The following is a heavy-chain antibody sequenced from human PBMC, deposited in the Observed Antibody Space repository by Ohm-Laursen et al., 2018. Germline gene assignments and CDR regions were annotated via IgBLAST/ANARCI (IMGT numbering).Heavy chain of an antibody. CDR1: GYSTSSGNW. Sequence: SDTLSLTCAVSGYSTSSGNWWGWIRQPPGKGLEWLGDIYYSGSTYYNPSLKSRVTMSVDTSKKQLSLKLSSVTAVDTAVYYCARSKSVTGTTFDYWGQGTLVTVSS. CDR2: IYYSGST. D-gene: IGHD1-1*01. CDR3: ARSKSVTGTTFDY. J-gene: IGHJ4*02. V-gene: IGHV4-28*01.